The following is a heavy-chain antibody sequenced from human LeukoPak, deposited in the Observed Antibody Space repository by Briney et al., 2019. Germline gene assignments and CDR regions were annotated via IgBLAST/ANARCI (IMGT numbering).Heavy chain of an antibody. V-gene: IGHV3-74*01. J-gene: IGHJ4*02. D-gene: IGHD3-22*01. Sequence: GGSLRLSCAASGFTFRSYWMHWVRQAPGKGLVWVSRINSDGSSTSYADSVKGRFTISRDNAKNSLFLQMDSLRAEDTAVYYCARASSGYQGDYWGQGTLVTVSS. CDR2: INSDGSST. CDR3: ARASSGYQGDY. CDR1: GFTFRSYW.